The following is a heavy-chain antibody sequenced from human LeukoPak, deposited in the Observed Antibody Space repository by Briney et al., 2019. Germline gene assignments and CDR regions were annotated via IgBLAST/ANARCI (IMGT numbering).Heavy chain of an antibody. D-gene: IGHD3-10*01. Sequence: SETLSLTCTVSGGSISSYYWSWIRQPPGKGLEWIGYIYYSGSTNYNPSLKGRVTISVDTSKNQFSLKLSSVTAADTAVYYCARVISITMVRGVPGTVDVWGKGTTVTISS. J-gene: IGHJ6*04. V-gene: IGHV4-59*08. CDR1: GGSISSYY. CDR3: ARVISITMVRGVPGTVDV. CDR2: IYYSGST.